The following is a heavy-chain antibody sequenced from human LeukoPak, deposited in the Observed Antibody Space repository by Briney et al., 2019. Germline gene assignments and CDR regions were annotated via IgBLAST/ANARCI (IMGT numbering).Heavy chain of an antibody. CDR2: ISFDGSNK. D-gene: IGHD6-19*01. CDR3: AKDKGAGYSSGWLYFDY. J-gene: IGHJ4*02. CDR1: GFTFSNYG. Sequence: PGGSLRLSCAASGFTFSNYGMHWVRQGPGKGLERVAIISFDGSNKYYADSVKGRFTISRDNSKNTLYLQVNSLRAEDTAVYYCAKDKGAGYSSGWLYFDYWGQGTLVTVSS. V-gene: IGHV3-30*18.